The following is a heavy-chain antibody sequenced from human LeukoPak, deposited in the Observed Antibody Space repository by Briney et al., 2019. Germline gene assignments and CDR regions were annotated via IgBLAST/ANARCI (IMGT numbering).Heavy chain of an antibody. Sequence: PSETLSLTCTVSGGSLSSFYWSWIRQPPGKGLEWIGYIYYSGSTNYNRSLKSRVTISVDTSKNQFSLKLSSVTAADTAVYYCARHSGSRDGFDIWGQGTMVTVSS. CDR3: ARHSGSRDGFDI. CDR2: IYYSGST. CDR1: GGSLSSFY. V-gene: IGHV4-59*08. J-gene: IGHJ3*02. D-gene: IGHD1-26*01.